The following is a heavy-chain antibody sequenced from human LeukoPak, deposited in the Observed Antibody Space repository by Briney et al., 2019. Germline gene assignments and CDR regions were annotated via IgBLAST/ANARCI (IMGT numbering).Heavy chain of an antibody. J-gene: IGHJ4*02. CDR2: MNPKSGNT. V-gene: IGHV1-8*01. D-gene: IGHD7-27*01. Sequence: GASVKVSCKASGYTFTSYDINWVRQATGQGLEWMGWMNPKSGNTGYAQKFQGRATMTRDTSISTAYMELGSLRSEDTAVYYCARVTGRIDYWGQGTLVTVSS. CDR1: GYTFTSYD. CDR3: ARVTGRIDY.